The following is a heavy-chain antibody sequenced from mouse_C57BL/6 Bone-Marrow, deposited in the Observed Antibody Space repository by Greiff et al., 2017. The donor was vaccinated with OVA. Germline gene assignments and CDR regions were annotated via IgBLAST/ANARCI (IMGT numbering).Heavy chain of an antibody. Sequence: EVHLVESGGGLVQPGGSMKLSCVASGFTFSNYWMNWVRQSPEKGLEWVAQIRLKSDNYATHYAYSVKGRFTISRDSSKSSVYLQMNNLRADDTGIYYYTGPLVQDYAMDYWGQGTSVTVSS. V-gene: IGHV6-3*01. CDR2: IRLKSDNYAT. D-gene: IGHD2-2*01. CDR1: GFTFSNYW. J-gene: IGHJ4*01. CDR3: TGPLVQDYAMDY.